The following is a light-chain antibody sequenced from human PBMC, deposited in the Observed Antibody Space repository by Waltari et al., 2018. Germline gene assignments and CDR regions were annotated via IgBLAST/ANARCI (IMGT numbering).Light chain of an antibody. J-gene: IGKJ1*01. CDR1: QSVSSN. CDR3: QQYNNWLWT. CDR2: GAT. Sequence: EERATLSCRASQSVSSNLAWYQQKPGQAPRLLIYGATTRATGIPARFSGKGSGTEFTLTISSMQSEDFAVYYCQQYNNWLWTFGQGTKVEIK. V-gene: IGKV3-15*01.